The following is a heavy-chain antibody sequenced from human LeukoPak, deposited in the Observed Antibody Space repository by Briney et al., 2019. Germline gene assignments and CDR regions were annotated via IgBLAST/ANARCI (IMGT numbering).Heavy chain of an antibody. V-gene: IGHV4-59*01. D-gene: IGHD3-3*01. Sequence: SETLSLTCTVSGGSISSYYWSWIRQPPGKGLEWIGYIYYSGSTNYNPSLKSRVTISVDTSKNQFSLKLSSVTAADTAVYYCARDRLQGIWSARTDAFDIWGQGTMVTVSS. CDR3: ARDRLQGIWSARTDAFDI. J-gene: IGHJ3*02. CDR2: IYYSGST. CDR1: GGSISSYY.